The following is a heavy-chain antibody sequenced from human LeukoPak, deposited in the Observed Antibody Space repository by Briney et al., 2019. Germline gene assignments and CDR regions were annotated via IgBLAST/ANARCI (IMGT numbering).Heavy chain of an antibody. CDR1: GGSFSGYY. V-gene: IGHV4-34*01. CDR2: SKHSGGT. J-gene: IGHJ4*02. CDR3: ARGQWEVRGIVITQLDY. D-gene: IGHD3-10*01. Sequence: PSETLSLTCAVYGGSFSGYYWSWIRQPPGKGLEWIGESKHSGGTNYNPSLKSRVTISVDTSKKQFSLTLTSVTAADTAVYYCARGQWEVRGIVITQLDYWGQGTLVTVSP.